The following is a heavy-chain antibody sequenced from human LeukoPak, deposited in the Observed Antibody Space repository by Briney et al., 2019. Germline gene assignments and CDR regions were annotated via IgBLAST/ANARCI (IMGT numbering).Heavy chain of an antibody. V-gene: IGHV5-51*04. CDR3: ARLNDILTGPFDY. Sequence: ESLKISCKGSGYSFTKYWIGWVRQMPGKGLEWMGNIDPSDSETRHSPSFQGQVTISVDKPISTAYLQWNSLKASDTAMYYCARLNDILTGPFDYWGQGTLVTVSS. CDR2: IDPSDSET. CDR1: GYSFTKYW. D-gene: IGHD3-9*01. J-gene: IGHJ4*02.